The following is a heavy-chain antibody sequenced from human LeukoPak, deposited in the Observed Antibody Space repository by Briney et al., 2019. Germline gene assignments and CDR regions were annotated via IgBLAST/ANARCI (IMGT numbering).Heavy chain of an antibody. CDR1: GLTFSTSW. CDR3: ARDSSGWPTYFDY. J-gene: IGHJ4*02. V-gene: IGHV3-33*08. Sequence: PGGSLRLSCAASGLTFSTSWMHWVRQAPGKGLEWVAVIWYDGSNKYYADSVKGRFTISRDNSKNTLYLQMNSLRAEDTAVYYCARDSSGWPTYFDYWGQGTLVTVSS. D-gene: IGHD6-19*01. CDR2: IWYDGSNK.